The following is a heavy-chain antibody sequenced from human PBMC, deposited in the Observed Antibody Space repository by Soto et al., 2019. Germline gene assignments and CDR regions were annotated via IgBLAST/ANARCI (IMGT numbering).Heavy chain of an antibody. CDR1: GYSFITHG. J-gene: IGHJ6*02. D-gene: IGHD3-16*02. CDR3: ARDPGSSDCYRPYFNMDV. CDR2: IYAGNGDT. V-gene: IGHV1-3*01. Sequence: GASVKVSCKASGYSFITHGLHWVRQAPGQRLEWMGWIYAGNGDTKYSQNFQGRVSITRDTSASTAYLELISLRSEDTAVYYCARDPGSSDCYRPYFNMDVWGQGTTVTVSS.